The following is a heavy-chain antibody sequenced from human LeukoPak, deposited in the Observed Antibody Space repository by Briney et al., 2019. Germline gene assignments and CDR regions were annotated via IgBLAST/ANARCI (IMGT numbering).Heavy chain of an antibody. CDR2: INPNSGGT. Sequence: GASVRVSCKASGYTFTGYYMHWVRQAPGQGLEWMGWINPNSGGTHYAQKFQGRVTMTRDTSISTAYMELSSLRSEDTAVYYCATPSNWNYFDYWGQGTLVTVSS. J-gene: IGHJ4*02. CDR1: GYTFTGYY. V-gene: IGHV1-2*02. D-gene: IGHD1-20*01. CDR3: ATPSNWNYFDY.